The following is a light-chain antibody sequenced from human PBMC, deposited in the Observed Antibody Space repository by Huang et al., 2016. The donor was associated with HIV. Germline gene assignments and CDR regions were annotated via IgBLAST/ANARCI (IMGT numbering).Light chain of an antibody. V-gene: IGKV4-1*01. CDR1: QSLLFRSQNKNC. Sequence: IVMTQSPDSLAVSLGETATINCKSSQSLLFRSQNKNCLAWYQQKPGQPPTLRMSWASTRGSGVPSRFSGGGSGTDFTLTISSLQAEDVAVYFCQQYFDVPWTFGRGTKVEIK. CDR3: QQYFDVPWT. J-gene: IGKJ1*01. CDR2: WAS.